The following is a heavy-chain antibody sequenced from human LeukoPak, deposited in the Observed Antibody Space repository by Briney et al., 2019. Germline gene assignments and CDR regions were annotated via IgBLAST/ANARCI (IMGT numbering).Heavy chain of an antibody. CDR3: ARHAYCGGDCFGGAFEI. D-gene: IGHD2-21*02. J-gene: IGHJ3*02. CDR2: VYYSGST. Sequence: PSETLSLTCTVSGGSISYYYWSWIRQPPGKGLEWIGYVYYSGSTSYNPSLKSRVTISLDTSKHQFSLKLNSVTAADTAVYCCARHAYCGGDCFGGAFEIWGQGTMVTVSS. CDR1: GGSISYYY. V-gene: IGHV4-59*08.